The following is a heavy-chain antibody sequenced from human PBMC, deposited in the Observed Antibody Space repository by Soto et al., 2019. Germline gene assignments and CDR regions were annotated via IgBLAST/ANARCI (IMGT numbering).Heavy chain of an antibody. CDR1: GYAFTTYG. V-gene: IGHV1-18*01. D-gene: IGHD2-15*01. CDR3: AREGLRGY. Sequence: QVRLVQSGAEVKQPGASVKVSCKASGYAFTTYGFSWVRQAPGQGLEWMGWISAYNGNKDYAQNLQGRVTMTTDTSASTAYMELRNLRSDDTAIYYCAREGLRGYWGQGTLVTVSS. CDR2: ISAYNGNK. J-gene: IGHJ4*02.